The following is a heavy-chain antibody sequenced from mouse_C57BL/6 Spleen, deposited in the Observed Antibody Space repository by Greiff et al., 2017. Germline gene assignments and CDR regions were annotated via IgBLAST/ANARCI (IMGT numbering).Heavy chain of an antibody. CDR2: ISDGGSYT. CDR3: ARDGLLRYDWYFDV. V-gene: IGHV5-4*01. CDR1: GFTFSSYA. Sequence: EVKLVESGGGLVKPGGSLKLSCAASGFTFSSYAMSWVRQTPEKRLEWVATISDGGSYTYYPDNVKGRFTISRDNAKNNLYLQMSHLKSEDTAMYYCARDGLLRYDWYFDVWGTGTTVTVSS. D-gene: IGHD1-1*01. J-gene: IGHJ1*03.